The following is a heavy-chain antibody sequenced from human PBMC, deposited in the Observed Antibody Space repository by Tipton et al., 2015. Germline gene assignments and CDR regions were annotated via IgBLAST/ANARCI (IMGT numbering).Heavy chain of an antibody. CDR3: ACHDYDLLTRDYQTVDY. Sequence: TLSLTCAVSAYSISTDYYWVWIRQPPGKGLEWIGTISHSGSTYYTLSLKSRVTISADTSKNQFFLRLSSVTAADTAVYYCACHDYDLLTRDYQTVDYWGQGTVVTVSS. CDR2: ISHSGST. D-gene: IGHD3-9*01. CDR1: AYSISTDYY. J-gene: IGHJ4*02. V-gene: IGHV4-38-2*01.